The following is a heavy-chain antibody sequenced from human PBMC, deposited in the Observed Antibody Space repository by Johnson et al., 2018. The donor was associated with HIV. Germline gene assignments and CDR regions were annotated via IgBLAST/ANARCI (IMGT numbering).Heavy chain of an antibody. J-gene: IGHJ3*02. CDR3: ARDYLVGPTGGYI. Sequence: QVQLVESGGGVVQPGRSLRLSCAASGFTFSTYAMHWVRQAPVKGLEWVALISYDGSNKYYADSVKGRFTISRDSSKNTLFLQMNSLRAEDTAVYYCARDYLVGPTGGYIWGQGTMVTVSS. CDR1: GFTFSTYA. CDR2: ISYDGSNK. D-gene: IGHD1-26*01. V-gene: IGHV3-30*04.